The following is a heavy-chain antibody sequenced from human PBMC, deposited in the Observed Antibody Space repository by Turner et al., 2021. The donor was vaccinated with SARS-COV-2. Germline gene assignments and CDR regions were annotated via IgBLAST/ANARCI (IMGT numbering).Heavy chain of an antibody. CDR1: GGAISSNTYY. CDR3: ARLMYTDMDYYGMDV. D-gene: IGHD5-18*01. Sequence: QLQLQESSPGLAKPSETLSLAGTSSGGAISSNTYYMGWIRQPPGKGLEWIGSIYYSGITYYNPSLKSRVTISVDTSKTQFPLKLSSVTAADTAVYYCARLMYTDMDYYGMDVWGQGTTVTVSS. J-gene: IGHJ6*02. CDR2: IYYSGIT. V-gene: IGHV4-39*01.